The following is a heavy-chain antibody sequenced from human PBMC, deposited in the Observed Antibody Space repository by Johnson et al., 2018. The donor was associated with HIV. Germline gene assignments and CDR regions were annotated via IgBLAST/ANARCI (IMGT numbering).Heavy chain of an antibody. CDR2: IKQDGSEK. CDR3: ARGGADSSTGASDAAFDI. J-gene: IGHJ3*02. D-gene: IGHD6-13*01. CDR1: GFTFSSYW. V-gene: IGHV3-7*01. Sequence: VQLVESGGGVVRPGGSLRLSCAASGFTFSSYWMSWVRQAPGKGLEWVANIKQDGSEKYYVDSVKDRFTISRDNAKNSLYLQMNSLRAEDTAVYYCARGGADSSTGASDAAFDIWGQGTMVTVSS.